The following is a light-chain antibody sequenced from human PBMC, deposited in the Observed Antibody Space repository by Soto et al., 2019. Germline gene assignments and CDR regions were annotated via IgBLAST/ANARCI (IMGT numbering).Light chain of an antibody. CDR3: QQSYSTPIT. CDR1: QNISSW. J-gene: IGKJ5*01. V-gene: IGKV1-5*03. CDR2: KAS. Sequence: DIQMTQSPSTLSGSVGDRATISCRASQNISSWLAWYQQRTGKAPKPLIYKASTLKSGVPSRFSGIGSGTDCTLTLSSLQPEDFETYYCQQSYSTPITFGQGTRLEIK.